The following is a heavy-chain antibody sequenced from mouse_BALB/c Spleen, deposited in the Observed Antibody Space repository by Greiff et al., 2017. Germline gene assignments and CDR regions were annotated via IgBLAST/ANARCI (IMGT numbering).Heavy chain of an antibody. V-gene: IGHV5-6*01. J-gene: IGHJ2*01. CDR1: GFTFSSYG. CDR2: ISSGGSYT. CDR3: ASHDGSYFDY. Sequence: EVQLVESGGDLVKPGGSLKLSCAASGFTFSSYGMSWVRQTPDKRLEWVATISSGGSYTYYPDSVKGRFTISRDNAKNTLYLQMSSLKSEDTAMYYCASHDGSYFDYWGQGTTLTVSS. D-gene: IGHD2-3*01.